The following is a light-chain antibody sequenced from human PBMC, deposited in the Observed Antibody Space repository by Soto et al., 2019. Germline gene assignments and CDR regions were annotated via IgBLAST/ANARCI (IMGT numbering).Light chain of an antibody. CDR2: AAS. CDR1: QAISTW. Sequence: DIQMTQSPSSVSASVGDRVTITCRASQAISTWLAWYQQKPGKAPKLLIYAASSLQSGVPSRFSGSGSGTDFTLTISSLQPDDFATYYCQQANSFLWTFGQATKVEVK. J-gene: IGKJ1*01. CDR3: QQANSFLWT. V-gene: IGKV1-12*02.